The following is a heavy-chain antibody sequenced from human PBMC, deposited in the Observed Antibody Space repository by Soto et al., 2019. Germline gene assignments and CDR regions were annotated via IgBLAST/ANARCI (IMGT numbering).Heavy chain of an antibody. CDR1: GFTFSSYS. D-gene: IGHD6-19*01. V-gene: IGHV3-21*04. Sequence: GGSLRLSCAASGFTFSSYSMNWVRQAPGKGLEWVSSISSSSSYIYYADSVKGRFTISRDNAKNSLYLQMDRLRVEDTATYFCAKELVAGAYVETSAFDFWGQGTLVTVSS. CDR3: AKELVAGAYVETSAFDF. CDR2: ISSSSSYI. J-gene: IGHJ4*02.